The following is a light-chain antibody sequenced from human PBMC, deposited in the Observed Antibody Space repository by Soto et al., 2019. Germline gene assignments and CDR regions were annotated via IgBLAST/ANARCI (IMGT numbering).Light chain of an antibody. V-gene: IGKV1-6*01. CDR2: GAS. CDR1: QGIRND. Sequence: AIQMTQSPSSLSASVGDRVTITCRASQGIRNDLGWYQQKPGKAPKLLIYGASSLQSDVPSRFSGSGSGTDFTLTNSSLQPEDFATYYCLQDDSYPLTFGGGTKVEIK. J-gene: IGKJ4*01. CDR3: LQDDSYPLT.